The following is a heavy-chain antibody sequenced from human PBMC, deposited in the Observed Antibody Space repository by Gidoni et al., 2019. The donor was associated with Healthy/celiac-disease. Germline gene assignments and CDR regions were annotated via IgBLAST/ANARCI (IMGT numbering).Heavy chain of an antibody. CDR1: GFTFSSHP. J-gene: IGHJ6*02. CDR2: ISGSGGST. Sequence: EVQLLEPGGGLVQPGGSPRLSCAASGFTFSSHPMSWVRKAQGKGLGWGSAISGSGGSTYYANSVKGRYNISRDDSKNTMNLQMNSLRAEDTAVYYCAKGSPTSEAVVVKYYYYDGMDVWGQGTTVTVSS. CDR3: AKGSPTSEAVVVKYYYYDGMDV. V-gene: IGHV3-23*01. D-gene: IGHD2-15*01.